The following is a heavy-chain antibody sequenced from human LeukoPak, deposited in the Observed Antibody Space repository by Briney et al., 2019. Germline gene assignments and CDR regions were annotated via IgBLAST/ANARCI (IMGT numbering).Heavy chain of an antibody. CDR1: GFTFSSYS. V-gene: IGHV3-21*01. CDR2: ISSSSSYI. Sequence: GGSLRLSCAASGFTFSSYSMNWVRQAPGKGLEWVSSISSSSSYIYYADSVKGRFTISRDNAKNSLYLQMNSLRAEDTAVYYCARSDGYDYVWGSYRNFDYWGQGTLVTVSS. CDR3: ARSDGYDYVWGSYRNFDY. J-gene: IGHJ4*02. D-gene: IGHD3-16*02.